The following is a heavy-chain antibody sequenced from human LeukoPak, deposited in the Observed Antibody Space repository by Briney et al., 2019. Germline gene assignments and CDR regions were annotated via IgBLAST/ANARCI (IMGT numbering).Heavy chain of an antibody. D-gene: IGHD1-26*01. V-gene: IGHV1-46*01. J-gene: IGHJ5*02. CDR1: GYTFTSYY. Sequence: ASVKVSCKASGYTFTSYYMHWVRQAPGQGLEWMGIINPSGGSTSYAQKFQGRVTMTRDTSTSTVYMELSSLRSEDTAVYYCARGSTGATALYNWSDPWGQGTLVTVSS. CDR3: ARGSTGATALYNWSDP. CDR2: INPSGGST.